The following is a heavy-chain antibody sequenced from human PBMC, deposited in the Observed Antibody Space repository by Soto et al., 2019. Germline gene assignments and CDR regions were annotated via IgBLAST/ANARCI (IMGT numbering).Heavy chain of an antibody. V-gene: IGHV3-53*04. CDR3: ARDGPYYYASRMDV. CDR2: LHSGGDT. Sequence: EVQLVESGGGLVQPGGSLRLSCVASGIPVSSNYRTWVRQAPGKGLAWVSVLHSGGDTYYANSVKGRFTISRHDSTNTLFLQMNSLTAEDTAVYYCARDGPYYYASRMDVWGQGTTGTVSS. CDR1: GIPVSSNY. J-gene: IGHJ6*02. D-gene: IGHD3-10*01.